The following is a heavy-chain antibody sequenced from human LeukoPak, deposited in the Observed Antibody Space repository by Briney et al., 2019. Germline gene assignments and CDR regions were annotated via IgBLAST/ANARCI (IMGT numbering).Heavy chain of an antibody. V-gene: IGHV3-9*01. D-gene: IGHD5-12*01. Sequence: GRSLRLSCAVSGFTFDDYAMHWVRQVPGKGLEWVSGINWNSDSIGYADSVKGRFTTSRDNARNSLYLQMNSLRAEDTAFYYCAINGGGDSGYGNFDYWGQGTLVTVSS. CDR3: AINGGGDSGYGNFDY. CDR1: GFTFDDYA. CDR2: INWNSDSI. J-gene: IGHJ4*02.